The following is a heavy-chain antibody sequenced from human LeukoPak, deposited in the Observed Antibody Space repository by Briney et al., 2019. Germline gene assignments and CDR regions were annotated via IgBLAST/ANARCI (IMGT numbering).Heavy chain of an antibody. CDR2: ISGSGGST. V-gene: IGHV3-23*01. Sequence: GGSLRLSCAASGFTFSSYAMSWVRQAPGKGLEWVSAISGSGGSTYYADSVKGRFTISRDNAKNSLSLQMNSLRAEDTAVYYCARDLVRGVFPSFDYWGQGTLVTVSS. J-gene: IGHJ4*02. D-gene: IGHD3-10*01. CDR1: GFTFSSYA. CDR3: ARDLVRGVFPSFDY.